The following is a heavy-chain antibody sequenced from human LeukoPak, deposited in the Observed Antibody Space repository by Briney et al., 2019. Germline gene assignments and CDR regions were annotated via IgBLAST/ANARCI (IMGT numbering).Heavy chain of an antibody. CDR2: IYSSGNP. J-gene: IGHJ4*02. CDR1: GLTVSSNY. V-gene: IGHV3-53*01. D-gene: IGHD3-22*01. CDR3: ARANPHYYDSSGPPAH. Sequence: PGGSLRLSCSASGLTVSSNYMSWVRQAPGKGLEWVSVIYSSGNPYYADYVKCLFTISRNNSKYTLCLQMNSPSAEVTAVYYCARANPHYYDSSGPPAHWGQGTLVTVSS.